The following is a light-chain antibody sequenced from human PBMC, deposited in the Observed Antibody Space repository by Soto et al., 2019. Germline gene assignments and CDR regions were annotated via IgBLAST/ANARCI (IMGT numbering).Light chain of an antibody. CDR2: GAS. J-gene: IGKJ2*01. Sequence: EIVLTQSPGTLSLSPGERATLSCRASQSVSNNYLAWYQQKPGQAPRLLIYGASNRAPGIPDKFSGTGSGTDYSLTIDRLEPEDSAVYYCHQYDNAPQTFGQGTKVDIK. CDR3: HQYDNAPQT. V-gene: IGKV3-20*01. CDR1: QSVSNNY.